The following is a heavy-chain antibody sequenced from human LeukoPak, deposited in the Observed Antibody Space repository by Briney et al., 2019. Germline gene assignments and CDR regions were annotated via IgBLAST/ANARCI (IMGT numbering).Heavy chain of an antibody. V-gene: IGHV1-69*04. CDR3: ARDKDSYGPGSTVGY. CDR1: GGTFNNYG. Sequence: ASVKVSCRASGGTFNNYGFNWVRQAPGQGLEWMAKIIPILGVVNYAQKFKGRVTLTADTSTTTAYIELSSLKSEDTAVYFCARDKDSYGPGSTVGYWGQGTLVTVSS. J-gene: IGHJ4*02. D-gene: IGHD3-10*01. CDR2: IIPILGVV.